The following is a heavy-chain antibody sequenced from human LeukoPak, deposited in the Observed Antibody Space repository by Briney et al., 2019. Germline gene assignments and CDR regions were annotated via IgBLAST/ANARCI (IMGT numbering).Heavy chain of an antibody. CDR2: ISESGDVT. V-gene: IGHV3-23*01. CDR1: GFTFSNYP. Sequence: GGSLRLSCEASGFTFSNYPMSWVRQAPGRGLEWVSVISESGDVTHYADAMKGRFTISRDNAKNTLNLQMNSLRVEDTAVYYCARDFFHSSDSRPFDYWGQGTLVTVSS. J-gene: IGHJ4*02. CDR3: ARDFFHSSDSRPFDY. D-gene: IGHD3-22*01.